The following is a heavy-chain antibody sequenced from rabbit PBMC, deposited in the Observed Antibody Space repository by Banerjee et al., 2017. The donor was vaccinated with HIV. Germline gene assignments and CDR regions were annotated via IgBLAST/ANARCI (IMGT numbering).Heavy chain of an antibody. CDR2: TGTGSGNT. Sequence: QSLEESGGDLVKPGASLTLTCTASGFDFSTNTMCWVRQAPGKGLEWIGCTGTGSGNTYYASWAKGRFTISKTSSTTVTLQMTSLTAADTATYFCAKDLWYSLNLWGPGTLVTVS. CDR3: AKDLWYSLNL. V-gene: IGHV1S40*01. J-gene: IGHJ4*01. D-gene: IGHD7-1*01. CDR1: GFDFSTNT.